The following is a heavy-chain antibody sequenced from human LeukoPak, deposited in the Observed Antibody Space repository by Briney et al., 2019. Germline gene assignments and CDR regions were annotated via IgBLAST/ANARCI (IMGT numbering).Heavy chain of an antibody. V-gene: IGHV4-59*01. CDR3: ARGSYYDFDY. CDR2: IYYSGGT. CDR1: GGSISSYY. J-gene: IGHJ4*02. Sequence: SETLSLTCTVSGGSISSYYWSWIRQPPGKGLEWIGYIYYSGGTNYNPSLKSRVTISVDTSKNQFSLKLSSVTAADTAVYYCARGSYYDFDYWGQGTLVTVSS. D-gene: IGHD3-10*01.